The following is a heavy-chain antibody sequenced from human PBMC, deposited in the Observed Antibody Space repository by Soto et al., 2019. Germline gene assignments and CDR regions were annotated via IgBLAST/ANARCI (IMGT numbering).Heavy chain of an antibody. V-gene: IGHV4-61*01. CDR2: IYYSGST. J-gene: IGHJ4*02. D-gene: IGHD3-22*01. CDR1: GGSVSSVSNY. CDR3: ARVPLAKTLYYYDSSGYYLAY. Sequence: SETLSLTCTVSGGSVSSVSNYWGWIRQPPGKGLEGIGYIYYSGSTNYNPSLKSRVTISVDTSKNQFSLKLSSVTAADTAAYYCARVPLAKTLYYYDSSGYYLAYWGQGTLVTVSS.